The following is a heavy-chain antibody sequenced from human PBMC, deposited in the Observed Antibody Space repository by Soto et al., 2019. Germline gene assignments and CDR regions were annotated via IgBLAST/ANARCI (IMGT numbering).Heavy chain of an antibody. CDR3: ANRRGYSGYDLYYYGMDV. J-gene: IGHJ6*02. Sequence: ASVKVSCKASGYTFTSYYMHWVRQAPGQGLEWMGKINPIFGTANYAQKFQGRVTITADESTSTVYMELSSLRSEDTAVYYCANRRGYSGYDLYYYGMDVWGQGTTVTVSS. V-gene: IGHV1-46*01. D-gene: IGHD5-12*01. CDR1: GYTFTSYY. CDR2: INPIFGTA.